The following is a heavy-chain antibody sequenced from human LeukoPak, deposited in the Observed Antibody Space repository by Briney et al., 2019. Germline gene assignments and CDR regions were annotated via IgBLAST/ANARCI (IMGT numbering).Heavy chain of an antibody. CDR2: ISNDGRRT. D-gene: IGHD4-17*01. Sequence: GGSLRLSCAASGFTFSNYWMHWVRQAPGKGLVWVSRISNDGRRTDYADSVKGRFTISRDNAKNTSYLQMDSLRAEDSAVYYCATVFDYWGQGTLVTVSS. J-gene: IGHJ4*02. CDR3: ATVFDY. V-gene: IGHV3-74*01. CDR1: GFTFSNYW.